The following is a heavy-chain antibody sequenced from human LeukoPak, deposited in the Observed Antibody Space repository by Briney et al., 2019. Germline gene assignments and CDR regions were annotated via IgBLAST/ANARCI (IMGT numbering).Heavy chain of an antibody. CDR3: ARGSYGSGSYYFDY. CDR2: ISSSSSYI. D-gene: IGHD3-10*01. J-gene: IGHJ4*02. V-gene: IGHV3-21*01. CDR1: GFTLSSYS. Sequence: GGSLRLSCAASGFTLSSYSMNWVRQAPGKGLEWVSSISSSSSYIYYADSVKGRFTISRDNAKNSLYLQMNSLRAEDTAVYYRARGSYGSGSYYFDYWGQGTLVTVSS.